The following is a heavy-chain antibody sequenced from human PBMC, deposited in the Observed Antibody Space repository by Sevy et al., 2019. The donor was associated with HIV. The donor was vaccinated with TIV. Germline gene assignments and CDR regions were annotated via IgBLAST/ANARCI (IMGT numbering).Heavy chain of an antibody. V-gene: IGHV4-59*01. CDR3: ASADYGDYFYFDY. Sequence: SETLSLACTVSGGSISSYYWSWIRQPPGKGLEWIGYIYYSGSTNYNPSLKSRVTISVDTSKNQFSLKLSSVTAADTAVYYCASADYGDYFYFDYWVQGTLVTVSS. CDR2: IYYSGST. D-gene: IGHD4-17*01. CDR1: GGSISSYY. J-gene: IGHJ4*02.